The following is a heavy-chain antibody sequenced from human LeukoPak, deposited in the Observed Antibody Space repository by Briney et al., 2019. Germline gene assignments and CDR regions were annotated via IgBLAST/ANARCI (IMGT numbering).Heavy chain of an antibody. Sequence: ASVKVSCKASGYTFTSYGISWVRQAPGQGLEWMRWISAYNGNTNYAQKLQGRVTMTTDTSTSTAYMELRSLRSDDTAVYYCARVPSSIVVVPAASPYYYYYGMDVWGQGTTVTVSS. J-gene: IGHJ6*02. CDR1: GYTFTSYG. CDR2: ISAYNGNT. D-gene: IGHD2-2*01. CDR3: ARVPSSIVVVPAASPYYYYYGMDV. V-gene: IGHV1-18*01.